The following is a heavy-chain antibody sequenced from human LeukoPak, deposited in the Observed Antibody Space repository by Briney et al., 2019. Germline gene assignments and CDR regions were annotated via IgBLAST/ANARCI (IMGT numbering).Heavy chain of an antibody. CDR1: GFTFSNYW. CDR3: ARVLSGSWDWFDP. J-gene: IGHJ5*02. V-gene: IGHV3-74*01. Sequence: GGSLRLSCAASGFTFSNYWMHWVRQAPGKGLVWVSRINTDGSRITYANSVKGRFTISRDNAMNTVYLQMNSLRAEDTAVYYCARVLSGSWDWFDPWGQGTLVTVSS. CDR2: INTDGSRI. D-gene: IGHD3-22*01.